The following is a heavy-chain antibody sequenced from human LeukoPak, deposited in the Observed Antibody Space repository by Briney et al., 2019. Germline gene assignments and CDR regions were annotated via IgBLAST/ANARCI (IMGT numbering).Heavy chain of an antibody. CDR3: ARGPHYDFWSGYYIVGSPHYYYYMDV. CDR1: GGTFSSYA. J-gene: IGHJ6*03. CDR2: IIPIFGTA. V-gene: IGHV1-69*05. D-gene: IGHD3-3*01. Sequence: ASVKVSCKASGGTFSSYAISWVRQASGQGLEWMGGIIPIFGTANYAQKFQGRVTITTDEPTSTAYMELSSLRSEDTAVYYCARGPHYDFWSGYYIVGSPHYYYYMDVWGKGTTVTVSS.